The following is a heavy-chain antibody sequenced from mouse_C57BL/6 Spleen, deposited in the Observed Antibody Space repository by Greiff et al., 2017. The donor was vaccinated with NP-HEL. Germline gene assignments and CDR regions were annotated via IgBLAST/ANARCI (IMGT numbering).Heavy chain of an antibody. CDR2: IFPGSGST. D-gene: IGHD3-2*02. Sequence: QVQLQQSGPELVKPGASVKISCKASGYTFTDSYINWVKQRPGQGLEWIGWIFPGSGSTYYNEKFKGKATLTVDKSSSTAYMLLSSLTSEDSAVYSGARAGKTAQAFAYWGQGTLVTVSA. CDR1: GYTFTDSY. V-gene: IGHV1-75*01. CDR3: ARAGKTAQAFAY. J-gene: IGHJ3*01.